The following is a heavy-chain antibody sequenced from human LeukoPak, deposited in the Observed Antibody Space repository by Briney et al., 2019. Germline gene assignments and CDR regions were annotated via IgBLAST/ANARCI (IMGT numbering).Heavy chain of an antibody. CDR1: GGSISSYY. CDR3: ARSVEGYCRGGSCYYYSYYMDV. D-gene: IGHD2-15*01. CDR2: IYYSGST. Sequence: SETLSLTCTVSGGSISSYYWSWIRQPPGKGLEWIGYIYYSGSTNYNPSLKSRVTISVETSKDQFSLKLSSVTAADTAVYYCARSVEGYCRGGSCYYYSYYMDVWGKGTTVTVSS. J-gene: IGHJ6*03. V-gene: IGHV4-59*01.